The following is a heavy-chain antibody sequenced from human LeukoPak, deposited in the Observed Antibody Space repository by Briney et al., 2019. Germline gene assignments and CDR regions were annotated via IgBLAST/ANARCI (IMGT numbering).Heavy chain of an antibody. CDR1: GGSMTTHH. CDR2: VFDSGRT. J-gene: IGHJ4*02. V-gene: IGHV4-59*11. Sequence: SETLSLTCTVSGGSMTTHHWSWIRQTPGKGLEWIGYVFDSGRTKENPSLKSRVTLSADTSKNQLSLRLSSVTAADTAVYYCTTIKRGNIFGYFDFWGQGILVTVSS. CDR3: TTIKRGNIFGYFDF. D-gene: IGHD5-18*01.